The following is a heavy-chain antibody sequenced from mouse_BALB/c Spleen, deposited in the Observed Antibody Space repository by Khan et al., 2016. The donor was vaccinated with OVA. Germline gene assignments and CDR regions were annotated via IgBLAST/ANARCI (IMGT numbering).Heavy chain of an antibody. J-gene: IGHJ3*01. CDR2: IYPGDGNT. Sequence: QVQLQQSGAELVRPGSSVKISCKASGYAFSSYWMNWVKQRPGQGLEWIGQIYPGDGNTHYNGNFKGKATLTADKSSSTAYMQLSSLTSDDSAVYCCARLGYWLAYWGQGTLVTVSA. V-gene: IGHV1-80*01. CDR3: ARLGYWLAY. D-gene: IGHD2-14*01. CDR1: GYAFSSYW.